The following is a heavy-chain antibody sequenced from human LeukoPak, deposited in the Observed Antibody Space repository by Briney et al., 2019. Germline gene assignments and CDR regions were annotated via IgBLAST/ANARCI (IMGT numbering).Heavy chain of an antibody. D-gene: IGHD2-21*02. V-gene: IGHV4-39*01. CDR2: IYYSGST. Sequence: SEILSLTCTVSGGSISSSSYYWGWIRQPPGKGLEWIGSIYYSGSTYYNPSPKSRVTISVDTSKNQFSLKLSSVTAADTAVYYCARRTASNWFDPWGQGTLVTVSS. CDR3: ARRTASNWFDP. CDR1: GGSISSSSYY. J-gene: IGHJ5*02.